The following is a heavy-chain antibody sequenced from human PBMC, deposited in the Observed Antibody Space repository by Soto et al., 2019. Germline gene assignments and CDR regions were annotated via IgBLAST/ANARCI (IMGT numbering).Heavy chain of an antibody. J-gene: IGHJ4*02. Sequence: GGSLRLSCAASGFTFSSYGMHWVRQAPGKGLEWVAVIWYDGSNKYYADSVKGRFTISRDNSKNTLYLQMNSLRAEDTAVYYCARGGHGSGSDHFDYWGQGTLVTVSS. CDR2: IWYDGSNK. CDR1: GFTFSSYG. D-gene: IGHD3-10*01. CDR3: ARGGHGSGSDHFDY. V-gene: IGHV3-33*01.